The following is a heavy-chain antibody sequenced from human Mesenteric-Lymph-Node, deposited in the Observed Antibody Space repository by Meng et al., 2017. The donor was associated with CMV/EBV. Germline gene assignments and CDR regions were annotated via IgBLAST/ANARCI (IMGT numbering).Heavy chain of an antibody. V-gene: IGHV3-7*01. CDR1: GFTFSSYW. J-gene: IGHJ4*02. Sequence: GESLKISCAASGFTFSSYWMSWVRQAPGKGLEWVANIKQDGSEKYYVDSVKGRFTISRDNAKNSLYLQMNSLRVEDTAVYYCARGRFTSDYWGQGTLVTVSS. CDR3: ARGRFTSDY. D-gene: IGHD4-17*01. CDR2: IKQDGSEK.